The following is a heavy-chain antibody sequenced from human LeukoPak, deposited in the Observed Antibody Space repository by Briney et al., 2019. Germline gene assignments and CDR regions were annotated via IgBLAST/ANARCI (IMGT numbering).Heavy chain of an antibody. J-gene: IGHJ4*02. D-gene: IGHD3-10*01. CDR3: ARPVKITMVRGVIITAGSFDY. Sequence: GESLKISCKGSGYSFTSYWIGWVRQMPGKGLEWMGIIYPGDSDTRYSPSFQGQVTISADKSISTAYLQWSSLKASDTAMYYCARPVKITMVRGVIITAGSFDYWGQGTLVTVS. CDR2: IYPGDSDT. CDR1: GYSFTSYW. V-gene: IGHV5-51*01.